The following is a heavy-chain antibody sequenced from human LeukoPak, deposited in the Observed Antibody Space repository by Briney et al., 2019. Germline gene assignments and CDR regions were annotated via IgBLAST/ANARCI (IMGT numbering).Heavy chain of an antibody. CDR1: GGSFSGYY. V-gene: IGHV4-34*01. J-gene: IGHJ3*02. CDR2: INRSGST. D-gene: IGHD3-22*01. Sequence: SETLSLTCAVYGGSFSGYYWSWIRQPPGKGLEWIGEINRSGSTNYNPSLKSRVTISVDTSKNQFSLKLSSVTAADTAVYYCARTSYYDSSGYRSAFDIWGQGTMVTVPS. CDR3: ARTSYYDSSGYRSAFDI.